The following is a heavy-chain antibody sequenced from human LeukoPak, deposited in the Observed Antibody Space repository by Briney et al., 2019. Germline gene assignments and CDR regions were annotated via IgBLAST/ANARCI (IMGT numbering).Heavy chain of an antibody. CDR2: ISGSGGST. Sequence: GGSLRLSCAASGFTFSGYAMSWVRQAPGKGLEWVSAISGSGGSTYYADSVKGRFTISRDNAKNSLYLQMNSLRAEDTALYYCAKGGYDSSDYYRRLYYFDYWGQGTLVTVSS. CDR3: AKGGYDSSDYYRRLYYFDY. CDR1: GFTFSGYA. J-gene: IGHJ4*02. V-gene: IGHV3-23*01. D-gene: IGHD3-22*01.